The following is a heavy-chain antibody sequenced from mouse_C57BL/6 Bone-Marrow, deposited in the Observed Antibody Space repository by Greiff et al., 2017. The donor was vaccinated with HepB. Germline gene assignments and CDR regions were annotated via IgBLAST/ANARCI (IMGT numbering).Heavy chain of an antibody. CDR2: IYPGSGNT. J-gene: IGHJ3*01. Sequence: VHLVESGAELVRPGASVKLSCKASGYTFTDYYINWVKQRPGQGLEWIARIYPGSGNTYYNEKFKGKATLTAEKSSSTAYMQLSSLTSEDSAVYFCARGLRWFAYWGQGTLVTVSA. CDR3: ARGLRWFAY. V-gene: IGHV1-76*01. CDR1: GYTFTDYY. D-gene: IGHD2-2*01.